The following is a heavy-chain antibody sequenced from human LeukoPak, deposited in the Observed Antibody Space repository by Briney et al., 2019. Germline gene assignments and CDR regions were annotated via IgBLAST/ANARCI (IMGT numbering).Heavy chain of an antibody. V-gene: IGHV4-31*03. Sequence: SQTLSLTCTVSGGSISSGGCYWSWIRQHPGNGLEWIGYIYYSGSTYYNPSLKSRVTISVDTSKNQFSLKLSSVTAADTAVYYCARLFIYCSSTSCYFDAFDIWGQGTMVTVSS. J-gene: IGHJ3*02. D-gene: IGHD2-2*01. CDR2: IYYSGST. CDR3: ARLFIYCSSTSCYFDAFDI. CDR1: GGSISSGGCY.